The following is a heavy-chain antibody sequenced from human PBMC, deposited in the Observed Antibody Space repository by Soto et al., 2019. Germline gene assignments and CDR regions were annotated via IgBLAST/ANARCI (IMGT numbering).Heavy chain of an antibody. D-gene: IGHD2-2*01. CDR2: IIPIFGTA. J-gene: IGHJ5*02. CDR3: ARVVPGAEAWFGP. CDR1: GGTFSSYA. V-gene: IGHV1-69*13. Sequence: SSVKVSCKASGGTFSSYAISWVRQAPGQGLEWMGGIIPIFGTANYAQKFQGRVTITADESTTTAYMELRSLRSDDTAVYYCARVVPGAEAWFGPWGQGTLVTVS.